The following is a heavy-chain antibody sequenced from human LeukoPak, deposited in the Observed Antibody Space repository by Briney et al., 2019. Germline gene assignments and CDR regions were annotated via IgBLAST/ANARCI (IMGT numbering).Heavy chain of an antibody. D-gene: IGHD3-22*01. CDR3: AKRHYDTSGLDAFDI. V-gene: IGHV3-23*01. J-gene: IGHJ3*02. CDR2: IIHSGANT. CDR1: GFTFSSYW. Sequence: GGSLRLSCAASGFTFSSYWMSWVRQAPGKGLEWVSAIIHSGANTYYADSVKGRFSISRGNSKNTLYLQMNSLRAEDTAVYYCAKRHYDTSGLDAFDIWGQGTTVTVSS.